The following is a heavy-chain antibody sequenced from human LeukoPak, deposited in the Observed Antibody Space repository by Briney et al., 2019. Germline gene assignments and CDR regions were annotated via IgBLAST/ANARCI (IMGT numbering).Heavy chain of an antibody. Sequence: GSVKVSCKASGYTFTSYAMHWVRQAPGQRLEWMGWINAGNGNTKYSQKFQGRVTITRDTSASTAYMELSSLRSEDTAVYYCARRGPSDASTSYFFDYWGQGVLVTVSS. CDR3: ARRGPSDASTSYFFDY. D-gene: IGHD2-21*01. J-gene: IGHJ4*02. CDR2: INAGNGNT. CDR1: GYTFTSYA. V-gene: IGHV1-3*01.